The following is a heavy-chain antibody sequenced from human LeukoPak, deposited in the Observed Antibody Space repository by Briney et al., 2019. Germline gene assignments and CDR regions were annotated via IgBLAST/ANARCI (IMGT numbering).Heavy chain of an antibody. V-gene: IGHV3-33*01. Sequence: GGSLRLSCAASGFTFSSYGMPWVRQAPGKGLEWVAVIWYDGSNKYYADSVKGRFTISRDNSKNTLYLQMNSLRAEDTAVYYCARGMAEIWFGEPFRMDVWGQGTTVTVSS. CDR1: GFTFSSYG. D-gene: IGHD3-10*01. CDR2: IWYDGSNK. CDR3: ARGMAEIWFGEPFRMDV. J-gene: IGHJ6*02.